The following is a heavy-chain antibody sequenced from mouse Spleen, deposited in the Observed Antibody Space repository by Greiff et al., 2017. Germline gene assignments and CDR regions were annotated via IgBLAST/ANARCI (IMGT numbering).Heavy chain of an antibody. CDR3: ARHKPAYYGNYDYAMDY. V-gene: IGHV5-9-3*01. CDR2: ISSGGSYT. J-gene: IGHJ4*01. CDR1: GFTFSSYA. D-gene: IGHD2-10*01. Sequence: EVQRVESGGGLVKPGGSLKLSCAASGFTFSSYAMSWVRQTPEKRLEWVATISSGGSYTYYPDSVKGRFTISRDNAKNTLYLQMSSLRSEDTAMYYCARHKPAYYGNYDYAMDYWGQGTSVTVSS.